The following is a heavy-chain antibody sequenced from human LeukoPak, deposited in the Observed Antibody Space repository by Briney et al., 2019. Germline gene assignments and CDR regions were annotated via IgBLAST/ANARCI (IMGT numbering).Heavy chain of an antibody. J-gene: IGHJ4*02. V-gene: IGHV3-74*01. CDR1: GFTFSSYW. D-gene: IGHD1-26*01. CDR3: ARGGTSYSGKLDY. CDR2: IKSDGSIT. Sequence: QTGGSLRLSCAASGFTFSSYWMHWVRQAPGKGLVWVSRIKSDGSITTYADSVKGRFTISRDNAKNTLYLQTNSLRAEDTAVYYCARGGTSYSGKLDYWGLGTLVTVSS.